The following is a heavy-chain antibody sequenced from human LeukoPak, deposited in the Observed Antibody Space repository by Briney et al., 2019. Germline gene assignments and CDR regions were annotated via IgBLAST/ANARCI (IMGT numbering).Heavy chain of an antibody. CDR3: ARGSKKDYYDSSGYTNWFDP. V-gene: IGHV4-30-2*05. Sequence: GSTYYNPSLKSRVTISVDTSKNQFSLKLSSVTAADTAVYYCARGSKKDYYDSSGYTNWFDPWGQGTLVTVSS. CDR2: GST. D-gene: IGHD3-22*01. J-gene: IGHJ5*02.